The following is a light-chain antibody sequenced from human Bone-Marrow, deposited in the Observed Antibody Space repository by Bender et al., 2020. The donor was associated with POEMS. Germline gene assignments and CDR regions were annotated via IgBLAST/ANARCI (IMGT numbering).Light chain of an antibody. CDR1: SSDVGGYNY. CDR2: EVT. CDR3: SSYRHRDNVI. V-gene: IGLV2-8*01. J-gene: IGLJ2*01. Sequence: QSALTQPPSASGAPGQSVTITCTGTSSDVGGYNYVSWYQQNPGKVPKLMIYEVTKRPSGVPDRFSGPKSGNTASLTVSGLQAEDEADYYCSSYRHRDNVIFGGGTKLTVL.